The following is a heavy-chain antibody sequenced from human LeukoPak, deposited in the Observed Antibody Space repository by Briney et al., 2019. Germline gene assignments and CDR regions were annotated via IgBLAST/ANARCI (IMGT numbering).Heavy chain of an antibody. CDR3: AREGYYGSGSYYY. J-gene: IGHJ4*02. CDR2: ISSSSSYI. Sequence: GGSLRLSCAASGFTFSSYSMNWVRQPPGKGLEWVSSISSSSSYIYYADLVKGRFTISRDNAKNSLYLQMNSLRAEDTAVYYCAREGYYGSGSYYYWGQGTLVTVSS. V-gene: IGHV3-21*01. CDR1: GFTFSSYS. D-gene: IGHD3-10*01.